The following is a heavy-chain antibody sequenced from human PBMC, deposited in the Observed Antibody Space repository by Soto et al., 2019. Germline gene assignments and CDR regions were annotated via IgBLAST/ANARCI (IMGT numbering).Heavy chain of an antibody. Sequence: GESVKISCTASGYSFAIYWIAWVLQVPWKGLEWMGIIYPGDSDVKYSPSFQGQVTISADKSISTAYLQWSSLKASDTAIYYCARRDTDFWSGYPSRGWFDSWGQGTQVTVSS. CDR3: ARRDTDFWSGYPSRGWFDS. J-gene: IGHJ5*01. V-gene: IGHV5-51*01. D-gene: IGHD3-3*01. CDR2: IYPGDSDV. CDR1: GYSFAIYW.